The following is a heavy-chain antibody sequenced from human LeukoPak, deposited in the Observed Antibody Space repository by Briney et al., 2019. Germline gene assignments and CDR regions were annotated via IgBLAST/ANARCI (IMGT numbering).Heavy chain of an antibody. V-gene: IGHV4-34*01. J-gene: IGHJ5*02. D-gene: IGHD6-19*01. Sequence: RPSETLSLTCAVYGGSFSGYYWSWIRQPPGKGLEWIGEINHSGSTNYNPSLKSRVTISVDTSRNQFSLNLSSVTAAGTAVYYCARGSLRSGWRRNWFDPWGQGTLVTVSS. CDR1: GGSFSGYY. CDR2: INHSGST. CDR3: ARGSLRSGWRRNWFDP.